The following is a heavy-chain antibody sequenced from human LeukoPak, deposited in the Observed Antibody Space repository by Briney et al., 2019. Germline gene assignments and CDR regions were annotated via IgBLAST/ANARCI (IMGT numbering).Heavy chain of an antibody. CDR1: GGTFSSYA. J-gene: IGHJ5*02. Sequence: GASVKVSCKAPGGTFSSYAISWVRQAPGQGLEWMGGIIPIFGTANYAQKFQGRVTITADESTSTAYMELSSLRSEDTAVYYCASGAAAVNWFDPWGQGTLVTVSS. CDR3: ASGAAAVNWFDP. V-gene: IGHV1-69*13. CDR2: IIPIFGTA. D-gene: IGHD2-15*01.